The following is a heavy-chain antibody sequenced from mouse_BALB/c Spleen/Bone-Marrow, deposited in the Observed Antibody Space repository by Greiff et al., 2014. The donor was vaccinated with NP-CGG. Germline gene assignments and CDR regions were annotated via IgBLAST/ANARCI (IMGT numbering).Heavy chain of an antibody. CDR3: ARSYRFWYFDV. Sequence: QVQLQQSGSVLVRPGTSVNLSCKASGFTFTSSWMHWAKQRPGQGLEWIGDIYPNSGNTYYNEKFKGKATLTVDSSSSTAYVDLSSLTSEDSAVYFCARSYRFWYFDVWGAGTTVTVSS. CDR1: GFTFTSSW. V-gene: IGHV1S130*01. D-gene: IGHD2-14*01. J-gene: IGHJ1*01. CDR2: IYPNSGNT.